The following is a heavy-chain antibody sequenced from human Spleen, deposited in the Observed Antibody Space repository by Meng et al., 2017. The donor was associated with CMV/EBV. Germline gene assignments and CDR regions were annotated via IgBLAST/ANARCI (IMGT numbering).Heavy chain of an antibody. J-gene: IGHJ4*02. D-gene: IGHD2-15*01. CDR3: ARDLGALGVVERPFDD. Sequence: SETLSLTCTVSGGSISSTSYYWGWIRQPPGKGLEWIGSIYYSASSYHNPSLKSRVTISIDTSKNQFSLKLSSVTAADTAVYYGARDLGALGVVERPFDDWGQGTLVTVSS. CDR1: GGSISSTSYY. V-gene: IGHV4-39*07. CDR2: IYYSASS.